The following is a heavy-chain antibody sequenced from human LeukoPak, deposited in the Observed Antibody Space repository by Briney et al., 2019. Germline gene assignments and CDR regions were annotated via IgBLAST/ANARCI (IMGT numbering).Heavy chain of an antibody. CDR2: IIPILGIA. D-gene: IGHD7-27*01. Sequence: ASVKVSCKASGGTFSSYAISWVRQAPGQGLEWMGRIIPILGIANYAQKFQGRVTITADKSTSTAYMELSSLRSEDTAVYYRAREGPGDRYFDYWGQGTLVTVSS. CDR1: GGTFSSYA. J-gene: IGHJ4*02. V-gene: IGHV1-69*04. CDR3: AREGPGDRYFDY.